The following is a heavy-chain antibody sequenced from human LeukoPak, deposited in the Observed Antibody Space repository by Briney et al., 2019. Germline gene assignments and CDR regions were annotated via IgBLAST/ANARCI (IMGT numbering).Heavy chain of an antibody. CDR2: ITGDCKYI. Sequence: GGSLRLSCAASGFIFKTYTMTWVRQAPGKGLEWVSSITGDCKYITYADSVKGRFTISRDNAKNSLYLQVASLRGDDTATYYCAREGNDYYYDQWGQGTLVIVSP. CDR3: AREGNDYYYDQ. CDR1: GFIFKTYT. V-gene: IGHV3-21*01. D-gene: IGHD3-16*01. J-gene: IGHJ4*02.